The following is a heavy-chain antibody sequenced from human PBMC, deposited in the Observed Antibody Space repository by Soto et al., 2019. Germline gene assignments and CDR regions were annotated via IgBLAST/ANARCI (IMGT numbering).Heavy chain of an antibody. Sequence: EVQVVEYGGGLVQPGGSLRLSCEASGFTFSGNWMHWVRQAPGKGLLWVSRINPDGSNTDYADSVKGRFTISRDNAKNTLYMQMNSLRAEDTAVYDCAGGIWNDNAYWGQGTLVTVSS. V-gene: IGHV3-74*01. CDR3: AGGIWNDNAY. CDR1: GFTFSGNW. J-gene: IGHJ4*02. D-gene: IGHD1-1*01. CDR2: INPDGSNT.